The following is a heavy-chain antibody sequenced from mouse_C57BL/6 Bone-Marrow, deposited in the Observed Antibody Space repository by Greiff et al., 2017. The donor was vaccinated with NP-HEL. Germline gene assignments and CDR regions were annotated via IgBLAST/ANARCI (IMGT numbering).Heavy chain of an antibody. Sequence: VQLQQSGAELVRPGASVKLSCTASGFTIKDDYMHWVKQRPEQGLEWIGWIDPENGDTEYASKFQGKATITADTSSNTAYLQLSSLTSEDTAVYYCTLLLRSRRFAYWGQGTLVTVSA. D-gene: IGHD1-1*01. CDR3: TLLLRSRRFAY. J-gene: IGHJ3*01. CDR2: IDPENGDT. CDR1: GFTIKDDY. V-gene: IGHV14-4*01.